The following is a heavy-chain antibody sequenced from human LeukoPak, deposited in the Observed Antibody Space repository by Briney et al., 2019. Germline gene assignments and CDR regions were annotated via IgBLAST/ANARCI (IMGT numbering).Heavy chain of an antibody. CDR1: GYTFTSYG. D-gene: IGHD3-10*01. Sequence: ASVKVSCKASGYTFTSYGISWVRQAPGQGLEWMGWISAYNGNTNYAQKLQGRVTMTTDTSTSTAYMELRSLRSDDTAVYYCARATITMVRGVSGFDYWGQGTLVTVPS. V-gene: IGHV1-18*01. CDR3: ARATITMVRGVSGFDY. J-gene: IGHJ4*02. CDR2: ISAYNGNT.